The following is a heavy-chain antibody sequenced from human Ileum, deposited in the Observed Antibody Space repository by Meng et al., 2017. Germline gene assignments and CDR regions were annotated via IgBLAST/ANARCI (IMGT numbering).Heavy chain of an antibody. V-gene: IGHV3-33*01. J-gene: IGHJ4*01. CDR2: IWYDGSKE. CDR3: TRCYGDWFSGDH. CDR1: GFTFTSHG. D-gene: IGHD3/OR15-3a*01. Sequence: VQLVESGGGGGQPGRSLTLSCATSGFTFTSHGLHWVRQAPGKGLEWVAVIWYDGSKEYYADSVKGRFTISRDDSKNTIYLQMNYLRAEDTAVYYCTRCYGDWFSGDHWGRGTLVTASS.